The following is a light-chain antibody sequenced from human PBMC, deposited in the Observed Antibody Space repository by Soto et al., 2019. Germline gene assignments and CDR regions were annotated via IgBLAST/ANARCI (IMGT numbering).Light chain of an antibody. J-gene: IGLJ2*01. CDR1: NSDVGAHNY. Sequence: QSVLTQPASVSGSPGQSITISCTGTNSDVGAHNYVSWYQQHPGKAPKLMIYEVSNRPSGVSSRFSGSKSGNTASLTISGLQAEDEADYYCSSYTSSSTVVFGGGTKVTVL. CDR2: EVS. V-gene: IGLV2-14*01. CDR3: SSYTSSSTVV.